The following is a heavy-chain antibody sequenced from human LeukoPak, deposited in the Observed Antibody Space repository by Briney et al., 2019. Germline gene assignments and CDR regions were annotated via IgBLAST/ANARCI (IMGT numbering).Heavy chain of an antibody. CDR2: VSGAAGST. D-gene: IGHD2-2*01. J-gene: IGHJ3*02. CDR1: GFTFSNYA. CDR3: ARDGELLSSLDAFDI. V-gene: IGHV3-23*01. Sequence: GGSLRLSCAASGFTFSNYAMSWVRQAPGKGLEWVSAVSGAAGSTYYADSVKGRFSISRDNSKNTLYLQMNSLRAEDTAVYYCARDGELLSSLDAFDIWGQGTMVTVSS.